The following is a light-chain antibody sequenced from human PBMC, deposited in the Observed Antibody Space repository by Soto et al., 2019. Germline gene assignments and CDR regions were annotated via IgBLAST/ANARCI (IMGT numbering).Light chain of an antibody. Sequence: QSALTQPASVSGSPGQSITISCTGTGSDVGGYNYVSWYQQHPGKAPKVMIYDFGNRPSGGSNRFSGSKSGNTASLTISGLQAEDEADYYCSSYTSASTPLVFGGGTKLTVL. J-gene: IGLJ2*01. CDR2: DFG. CDR3: SSYTSASTPLV. V-gene: IGLV2-14*01. CDR1: GSDVGGYNY.